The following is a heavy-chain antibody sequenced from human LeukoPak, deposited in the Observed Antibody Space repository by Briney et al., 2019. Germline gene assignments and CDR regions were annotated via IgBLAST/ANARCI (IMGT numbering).Heavy chain of an antibody. D-gene: IGHD3-22*01. CDR2: IYYSGST. CDR1: GGSISSSSYY. J-gene: IGHJ4*02. CDR3: ARRYFYDSGGYYYYFDY. V-gene: IGHV4-39*01. Sequence: SETLSLTCTVSGGSISSSSYYWGWIRQPPGKGLEWIGSIYYSGSTYYNPSLKSRVTISVDTAKNQFSLKLSSVTAADTAVYYCARRYFYDSGGYYYYFDYWGQGTLVTVSS.